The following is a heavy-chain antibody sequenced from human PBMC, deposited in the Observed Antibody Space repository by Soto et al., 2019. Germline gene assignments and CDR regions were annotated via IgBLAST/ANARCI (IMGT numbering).Heavy chain of an antibody. CDR2: INNDGSST. D-gene: IGHD6-19*01. Sequence: GGSLRLSCAASGFTFSSYWMHWVRQAPGKGLVWVSRINNDGSSTSYADSVKGRFTISRDNSKNTLYLQMNSLRAEDTAVYYCAKDLVAVAGTGGRTTWGQGTLVTVSS. V-gene: IGHV3-74*01. J-gene: IGHJ5*02. CDR1: GFTFSSYW. CDR3: AKDLVAVAGTGGRTT.